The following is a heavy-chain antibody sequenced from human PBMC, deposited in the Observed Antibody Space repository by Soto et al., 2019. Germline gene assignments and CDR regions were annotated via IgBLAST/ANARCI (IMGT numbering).Heavy chain of an antibody. V-gene: IGHV1-69*13. D-gene: IGHD3-22*01. CDR1: GGTFSSYA. CDR3: ARHPRSSGYPEGY. J-gene: IGHJ4*02. Sequence: GPSVKVSCKASGGTFSSYAISWVRQAPGQGLEWMGGIIPIFGTANYAQKFQGRVTMTADESTSTAYMELTSLRSEDTSVYYCARHPRSSGYPEGYWGQGTLVTV. CDR2: IIPIFGTA.